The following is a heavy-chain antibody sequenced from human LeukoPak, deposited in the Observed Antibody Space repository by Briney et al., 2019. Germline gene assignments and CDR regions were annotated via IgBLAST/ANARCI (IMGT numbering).Heavy chain of an antibody. CDR3: ARKYSYGPNDAFDI. D-gene: IGHD5-18*01. CDR2: IYYSGST. CDR1: GGSVSSGSYY. V-gene: IGHV4-61*01. Sequence: SETLSLTCTVSGGSVSSGSYYWSWIRQPPGKGLEWIGYIYYSGSTNYNPSLKSRVTISVDTSKNQFSLKLSSVTAADTAVYYCARKYSYGPNDAFDIWGQGIMVTVSS. J-gene: IGHJ3*02.